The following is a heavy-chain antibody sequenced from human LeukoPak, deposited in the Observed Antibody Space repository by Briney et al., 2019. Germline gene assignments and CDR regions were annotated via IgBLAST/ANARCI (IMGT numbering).Heavy chain of an antibody. Sequence: GGSLRLSCSASGFTFSSYAMHWVRQAPGKGLEYVSAISSNGGSTYYADSVKGRFTISRDNSKNTLYLQMGSLRAEDTAVYYCVKAPHYYGSGSYHDYWGQGTLVTVSS. CDR2: ISSNGGST. V-gene: IGHV3-64D*06. J-gene: IGHJ4*02. D-gene: IGHD3-10*01. CDR3: VKAPHYYGSGSYHDY. CDR1: GFTFSSYA.